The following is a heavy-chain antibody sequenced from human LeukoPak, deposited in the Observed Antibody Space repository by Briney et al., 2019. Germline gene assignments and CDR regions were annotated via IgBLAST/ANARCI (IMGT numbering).Heavy chain of an antibody. CDR2: IWDSSRIT. V-gene: IGHV3-48*02. J-gene: IGHJ4*02. D-gene: IGHD2/OR15-2a*01. Sequence: GGSLRLSCAASGFTFGSYSMNWVRQAPGKGLEWLSYIWDSSRITYRADSVKGRFTISRDNAKSSLYLQMNSLRDEDTAVYYCVRDSSFAFDYWGQGILVTVSS. CDR3: VRDSSFAFDY. CDR1: GFTFGSYS.